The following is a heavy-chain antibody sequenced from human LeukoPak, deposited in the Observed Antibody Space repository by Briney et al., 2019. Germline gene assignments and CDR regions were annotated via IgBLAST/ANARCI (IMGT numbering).Heavy chain of an antibody. CDR3: ARALKYNSGYDWGGDY. CDR1: GFSFSDYW. CDR2: ITSDGSGA. J-gene: IGHJ4*02. D-gene: IGHD5-12*01. V-gene: IGHV3-74*01. Sequence: PGGSLRLSCAASGFSFSDYWMQWVRQAPGKGLVWISRITSDGSGANYADSVEGRFTISRDNAKNTLYLQMNSLRAEDTAVYYCARALKYNSGYDWGGDYWGQGTLVTVSS.